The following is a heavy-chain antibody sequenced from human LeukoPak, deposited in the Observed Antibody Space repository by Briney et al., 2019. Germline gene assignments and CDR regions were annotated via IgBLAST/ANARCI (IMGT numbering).Heavy chain of an antibody. V-gene: IGHV3-33*01. CDR2: IWYDGSNK. J-gene: IGHJ4*02. CDR3: ARDGSYGSGSYNFDY. Sequence: GGSLRLSCAASGFTFSSYGMHWVRQAPGTGLEWVAVIWYDGSNKYYADSVKGRFTISRDNSKNTLYLQMNSLRAEDTAVYYCARDGSYGSGSYNFDYWGQGTLVTVSS. CDR1: GFTFSSYG. D-gene: IGHD3-10*01.